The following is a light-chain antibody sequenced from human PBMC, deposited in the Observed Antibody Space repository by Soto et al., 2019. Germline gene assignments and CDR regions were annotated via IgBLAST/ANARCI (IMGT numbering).Light chain of an antibody. CDR3: QQYNNVPYT. J-gene: IGKJ2*01. V-gene: IGKV3-15*01. Sequence: EIVMTQSPATLSVSPGERATLSCRASQSVSSNLAWYQQKPGHAPRLLIYDASTRATGIPAGFSGSGSGTEFTLTIGSLQSEDFAVYYCQQYNNVPYTFGQGTKLEIK. CDR1: QSVSSN. CDR2: DAS.